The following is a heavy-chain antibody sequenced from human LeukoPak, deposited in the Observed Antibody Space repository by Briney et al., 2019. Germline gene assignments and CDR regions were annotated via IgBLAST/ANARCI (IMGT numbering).Heavy chain of an antibody. V-gene: IGHV3-23*01. CDR1: GITLSNYG. D-gene: IGHD3-10*01. CDR3: AKRGVMVRVFLVGFHKEAYYFES. J-gene: IGHJ4*02. CDR2: ISDSGGRT. Sequence: PGGSLRLSCAVSGITLSNYGMSWVRQAPGKGLEWVAGISDSGGRTNYADSVKGRFTISRDSPKNTLYPQMNSLRAEDTAVYFCAKRGVMVRVFLVGFHKEAYYFESWGQGALVSVSS.